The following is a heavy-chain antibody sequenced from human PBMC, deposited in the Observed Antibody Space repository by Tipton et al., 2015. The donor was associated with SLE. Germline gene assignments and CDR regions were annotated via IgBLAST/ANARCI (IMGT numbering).Heavy chain of an antibody. J-gene: IGHJ6*03. D-gene: IGHD2-2*01. CDR2: IYYSGST. V-gene: IGHV4-31*03. CDR3: AREQIVVVPPAGNIYSYFMDV. CDR1: GGSISSGGNY. Sequence: TLSLTCTVSGGSISSGGNYWSWIRQHPGKGPEWIGNIYYSGSTYFNPSLKSRVIMAVDTSKNQFSLKLTSVTAADTAVYYCAREQIVVVPPAGNIYSYFMDVWGKGTTVTVSS.